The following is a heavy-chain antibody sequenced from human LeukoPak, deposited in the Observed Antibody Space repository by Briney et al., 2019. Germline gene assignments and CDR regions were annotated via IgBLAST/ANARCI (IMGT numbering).Heavy chain of an antibody. V-gene: IGHV3-23*01. J-gene: IGHJ4*02. Sequence: GGSLRLSCVVSGFNFSMYSMEWVRQAPGKGLEWVSAISGSGGTTYYADSVKGRFTVSRDNSKNTLYLQVNSLRAADTAVYFCAKDVQSWPTYFDYWGQGTLVTVSS. CDR1: GFNFSMYS. CDR3: AKDVQSWPTYFDY. CDR2: ISGSGGTT. D-gene: IGHD1-1*01.